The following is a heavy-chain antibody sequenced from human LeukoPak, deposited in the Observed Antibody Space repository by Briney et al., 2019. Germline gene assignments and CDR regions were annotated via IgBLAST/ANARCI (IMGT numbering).Heavy chain of an antibody. J-gene: IGHJ6*03. D-gene: IGHD3-3*01. V-gene: IGHV3-30*03. Sequence: TGRSLRLSCAASGFTFSSFGMHWVRQAPGKGLEWVAVLANDGSIEYYADSVKGRFTISRDNSKNTLFLQMNSLRSEDTALYFCAREGTVYDAWSAQIGFYNSYMDVWGKGTTVTVSS. CDR1: GFTFSSFG. CDR2: LANDGSIE. CDR3: AREGTVYDAWSAQIGFYNSYMDV.